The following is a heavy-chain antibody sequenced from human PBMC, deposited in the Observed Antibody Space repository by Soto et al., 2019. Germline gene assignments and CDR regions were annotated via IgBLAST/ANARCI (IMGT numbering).Heavy chain of an antibody. CDR2: ISYDGSNK. Sequence: QVQLVESGGGVVQPGRSLRLSCAASGFTFSSYAMHWVRQAPGKGLEWVAVISYDGSNKYYADSVKGRFTISRDNSKNTLYQQMNSLRAEDTAVYYCALQRSSGWDYWGQGTLVTVSS. CDR1: GFTFSSYA. CDR3: ALQRSSGWDY. V-gene: IGHV3-30-3*01. D-gene: IGHD6-19*01. J-gene: IGHJ4*02.